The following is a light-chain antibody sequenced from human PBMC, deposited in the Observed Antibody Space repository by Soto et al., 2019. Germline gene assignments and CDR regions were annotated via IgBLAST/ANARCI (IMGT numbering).Light chain of an antibody. CDR3: AAWDVSLNGFYV. Sequence: QSVLTQPPSASGTPGQRVTISCSGGSSNIGTNSVNWYQQLPGRAPKLLIYNNDLRPSGVPDRFSGSKSGTSASLAISGLQSEDEADYYCAAWDVSLNGFYVFGIGTKVTVL. J-gene: IGLJ1*01. V-gene: IGLV1-44*01. CDR1: SSNIGTNS. CDR2: NND.